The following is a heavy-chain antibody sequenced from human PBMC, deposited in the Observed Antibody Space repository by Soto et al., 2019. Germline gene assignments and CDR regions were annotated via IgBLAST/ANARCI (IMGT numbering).Heavy chain of an antibody. CDR2: ISSDGSDK. J-gene: IGHJ6*02. CDR1: GFTFSSYG. D-gene: IGHD2-15*01. CDR3: ARDRLYGAWWLDV. Sequence: QVQLVESGGGVVQPGRSLRLSCAASGFTFSSYGMHWVRQAPGKGLEWVAVISSDGSDKYYADWVKGRFTISTDNSKNTPYVQLNRMRAVDTALYYCARDRLYGAWWLDVWGQGTTVTVSS. V-gene: IGHV3-30-3*01.